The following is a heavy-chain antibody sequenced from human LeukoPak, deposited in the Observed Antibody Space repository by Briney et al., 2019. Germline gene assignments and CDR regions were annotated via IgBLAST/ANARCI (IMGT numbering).Heavy chain of an antibody. V-gene: IGHV4-34*01. J-gene: IGHJ4*02. D-gene: IGHD7-27*01. CDR2: INHTGAP. CDR1: GGSFTGYY. Sequence: SETLSLTCAVSGGSFTGYYWNWIRQPPGKGLEWTGEINHTGAPTYIPSLKSRVTISIDTSKNQFSLKLISVTAADTAVYYCARGHAWGSDFDYWGQGTLVTVSS. CDR3: ARGHAWGSDFDY.